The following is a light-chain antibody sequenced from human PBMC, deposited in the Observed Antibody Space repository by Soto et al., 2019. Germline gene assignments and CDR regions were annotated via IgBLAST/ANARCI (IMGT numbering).Light chain of an antibody. J-gene: IGLJ1*01. V-gene: IGLV2-14*01. CDR2: EVS. CDR3: ISYATTSPLV. Sequence: QSALTQPASVSGSPGQSITISCTGTSSDVGAYNFVSWYQHQSGKAPTLIIFEVSDRPSGVSNRFSGSKSGNTASLTISGLQAEDEADYYCISYATTSPLVFGTGTKLTVL. CDR1: SSDVGAYNF.